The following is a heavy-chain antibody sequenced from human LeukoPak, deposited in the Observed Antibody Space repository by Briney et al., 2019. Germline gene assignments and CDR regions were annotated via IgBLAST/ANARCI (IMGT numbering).Heavy chain of an antibody. CDR3: ARDGSGSPDY. CDR2: ISDNGRQT. CDR1: GFTFSNYA. D-gene: IGHD3-10*01. V-gene: IGHV3-64*01. Sequence: GGSMRLSCAASGFTFSNYAIHWVRQAPGKGLEYVSAISDNGRQTFYTNSVKDRFTISRDNSKNTLYLQMGSLRAEDMAVYYCARDGSGSPDYRGQGTLVTVSS. J-gene: IGHJ4*02.